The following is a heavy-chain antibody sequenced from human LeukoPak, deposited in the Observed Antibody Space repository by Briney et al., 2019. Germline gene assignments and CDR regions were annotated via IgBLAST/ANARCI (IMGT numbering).Heavy chain of an antibody. D-gene: IGHD1-26*01. CDR3: ARALTPGGSNDVGGY. Sequence: PSETLSLTCAVYGGSFSGYYWSWIRQPPGKGLEWIGEINHSGSTNYNPSLKSRVTISVDTSNNQLSLKLSSVTAADTAVYYCARALTPGGSNDVGGYWGQGTLVTVSS. CDR2: INHSGST. CDR1: GGSFSGYY. V-gene: IGHV4-34*01. J-gene: IGHJ4*02.